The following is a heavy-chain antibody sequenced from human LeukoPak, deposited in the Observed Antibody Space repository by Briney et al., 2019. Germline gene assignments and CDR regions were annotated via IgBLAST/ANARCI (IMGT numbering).Heavy chain of an antibody. CDR1: GGTFSSYA. J-gene: IGHJ4*02. D-gene: IGHD3-10*01. CDR2: IIPIFGTA. CDR3: ATNPMVRGAPEGFLCY. Sequence: ASVKVSCKASGGTFSSYAISWVRQAPGQGLEWMGGIIPIFGTANYAQKFQGRVTITADESTSTAYMELSSLRSEDTAVYYCATNPMVRGAPEGFLCYWGQGTLVTVSS. V-gene: IGHV1-69*13.